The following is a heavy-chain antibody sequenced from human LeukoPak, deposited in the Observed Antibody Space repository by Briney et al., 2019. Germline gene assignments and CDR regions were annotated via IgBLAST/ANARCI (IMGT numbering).Heavy chain of an antibody. D-gene: IGHD6-19*01. V-gene: IGHV4-31*03. CDR3: ARQGIRGQWLVHFDY. CDR2: IYYSGTT. J-gene: IGHJ4*02. Sequence: SQTLSLTCTVSGGSISSGGYYWSWIRQHPGKGLEWTGYIYYSGTTNYNPSLKSRVTISIDTAKNQFSLKLSSVTAADTAVYYCARQGIRGQWLVHFDYWGQGTLVTVSS. CDR1: GGSISSGGYY.